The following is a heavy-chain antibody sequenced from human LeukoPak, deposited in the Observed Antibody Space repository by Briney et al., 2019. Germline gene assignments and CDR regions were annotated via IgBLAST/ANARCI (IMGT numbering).Heavy chain of an antibody. CDR1: GGSISSYY. CDR2: IYYSGST. CDR3: ARPLDTSLANPFDI. V-gene: IGHV4-59*08. J-gene: IGHJ3*02. D-gene: IGHD3-16*01. Sequence: SETLSLTCTVSGGSISSYYWSWIRQPPGKGLEWIGYIYYSGSTNYSPSLKSRVTISVDTSKNQFSLKLSSVTAADTAVYYCARPLDTSLANPFDIWGHGTMVTVSS.